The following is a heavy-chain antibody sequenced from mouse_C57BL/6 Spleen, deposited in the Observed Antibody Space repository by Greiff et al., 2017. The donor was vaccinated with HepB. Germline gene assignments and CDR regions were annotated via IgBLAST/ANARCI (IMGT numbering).Heavy chain of an antibody. D-gene: IGHD2-2*01. CDR3: ARSGNGYYFDY. J-gene: IGHJ2*01. Sequence: VQLQQSGPVLVKPGASVKMSCKASGYTFTDYYMNWVKQSHGKSLEWIGVINPYNGGTSYNQKFKGKATLTVDKSSSTAYMELNSLTSEDSAVYYCARSGNGYYFDYWGKGTTLTVSS. CDR1: GYTFTDYY. V-gene: IGHV1-19*01. CDR2: INPYNGGT.